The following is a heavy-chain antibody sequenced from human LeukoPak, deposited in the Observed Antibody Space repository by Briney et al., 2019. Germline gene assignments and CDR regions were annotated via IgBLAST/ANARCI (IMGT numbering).Heavy chain of an antibody. CDR2: IYYSGSA. CDR1: GGSISSYY. J-gene: IGHJ2*01. Sequence: PSETLSLTCTVSGGSISSYYRSWIRQPPGKGLEWIGYIYYSGSAHYNSSLKSRVTIVVDMSKNQFSLKLSSVTAADTAVYYCARGYGDYGDFWYFDLWGRGTLVNVSS. CDR3: ARGYGDYGDFWYFDL. V-gene: IGHV4-59*01. D-gene: IGHD4-17*01.